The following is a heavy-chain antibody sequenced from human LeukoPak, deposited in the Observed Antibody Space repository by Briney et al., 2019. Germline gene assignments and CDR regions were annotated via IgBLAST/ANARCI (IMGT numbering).Heavy chain of an antibody. Sequence: GGSLRLSCAASGFTFSSYVMSWVRQAPGKGLEWVSIISGSADSTNYADSVKGRFTISRDNSKNTLYLQMNSLRADDTAVYYCELGYCSSTSCPRTAFDIWGQGTMVTVSS. CDR3: ELGYCSSTSCPRTAFDI. D-gene: IGHD2-2*01. CDR2: ISGSADST. V-gene: IGHV3-23*01. CDR1: GFTFSSYV. J-gene: IGHJ3*02.